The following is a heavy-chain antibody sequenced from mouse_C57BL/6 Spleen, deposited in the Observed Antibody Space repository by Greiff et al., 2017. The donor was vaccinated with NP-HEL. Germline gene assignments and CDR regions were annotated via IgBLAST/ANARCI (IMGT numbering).Heavy chain of an antibody. CDR1: GYTFTEYT. CDR3: ARHEDHDGYYAYYYAMDY. CDR2: FYPGSGSI. D-gene: IGHD2-3*01. J-gene: IGHJ4*01. Sequence: QVQLKQSGAELVKPGASVKLSCKASGYTFTEYTIHWVKQRSGQGLEWIGWFYPGSGSIKYNEKFKDKATLTADKSSSTVYMELSRLTSEDSAVYFCARHEDHDGYYAYYYAMDYWGQGTSVTVSS. V-gene: IGHV1-62-2*01.